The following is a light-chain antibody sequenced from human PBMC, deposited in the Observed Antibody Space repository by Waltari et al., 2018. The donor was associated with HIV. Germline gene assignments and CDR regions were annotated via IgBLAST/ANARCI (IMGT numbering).Light chain of an antibody. J-gene: IGKJ4*01. CDR3: QQYYSTPLT. CDR2: WAS. CDR1: QSVLYSSNNKNY. V-gene: IGKV4-1*01. Sequence: DIVMTQSPDSLAVSLGERATINCKSSQSVLYSSNNKNYLAWYQQKPGQPPKLLIYWASTREAGVPDRFSGSGSGTDFTLTISSLQAEDVAVYYGQQYYSTPLTFGGGTTVEIK.